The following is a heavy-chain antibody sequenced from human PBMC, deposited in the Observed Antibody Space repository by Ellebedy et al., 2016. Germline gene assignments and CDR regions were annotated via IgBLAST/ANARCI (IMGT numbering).Heavy chain of an antibody. D-gene: IGHD2-15*01. V-gene: IGHV4-59*01. CDR2: VYYSGTP. CDR1: GGSISGYY. J-gene: IGHJ6*02. CDR3: ARGYCSGGRCYAYGMDV. Sequence: SEPLSLTXTVSGGSISGYYWSWVRQPQGKGLEWIGYVYYSGTPNYNPSLKSRVTISLDRSNNQFSLKLTSVTAADTAVYYCARGYCSGGRCYAYGMDVWGQGTTVTVSS.